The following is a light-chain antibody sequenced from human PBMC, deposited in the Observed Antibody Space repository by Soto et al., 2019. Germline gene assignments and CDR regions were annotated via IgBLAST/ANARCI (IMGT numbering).Light chain of an antibody. V-gene: IGKV4-1*01. CDR2: WAS. Sequence: VMTQSPYCLAVSLVERCTINCKCSQSISYSSNNKNYLAWYQVKPGQPPKLLINWASTRESGVPDRFSGSGSGTDFTLTISSLQAEDVAVYYCQEYYSSRLTFGGGTKVDIK. J-gene: IGKJ4*01. CDR3: QEYYSSRLT. CDR1: QSISYSSNNKNY.